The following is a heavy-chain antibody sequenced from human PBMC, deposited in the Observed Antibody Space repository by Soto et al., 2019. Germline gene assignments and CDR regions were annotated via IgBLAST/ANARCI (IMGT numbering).Heavy chain of an antibody. CDR2: IFHTGGT. Sequence: QVQLQESGPGLVKPSETLSLTCTVSSDSIAGENWWSWVRQPPGMGLEWIGEIFHTGGTNYNPSLKSRVTIEVDKSNNQFSLKLISATAADTAVYYCARVFSSGSGWMYYFDFWGQGTLVSVSS. J-gene: IGHJ4*02. CDR3: ARVFSSGSGWMYYFDF. V-gene: IGHV4-4*02. CDR1: SDSIAGENW. D-gene: IGHD6-25*01.